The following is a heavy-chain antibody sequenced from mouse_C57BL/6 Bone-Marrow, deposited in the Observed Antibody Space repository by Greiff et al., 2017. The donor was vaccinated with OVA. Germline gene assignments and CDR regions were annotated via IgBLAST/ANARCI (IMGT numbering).Heavy chain of an antibody. CDR2: IWSGGST. Sequence: QVHVKQSGPGLVQPSQSLSITCTVSGFSLTSYGVHWVRQSPGKGLEWLGVIWSGGSTDYNAAFISRLSISKDNSKSQVFFTMNLLQAYYTAIYYCSRQYYYGSLDYWGQGTTLTVSS. J-gene: IGHJ2*01. D-gene: IGHD1-1*01. V-gene: IGHV2-2*01. CDR1: GFSLTSYG. CDR3: SRQYYYGSLDY.